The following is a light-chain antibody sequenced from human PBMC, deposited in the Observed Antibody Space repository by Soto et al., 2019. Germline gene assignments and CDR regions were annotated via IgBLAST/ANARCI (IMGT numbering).Light chain of an antibody. CDR2: KAS. CDR1: QSISSW. CDR3: QQYNSYST. V-gene: IGKV1-5*03. J-gene: IGKJ1*01. Sequence: DIQVTQSASTLSASVGDRVTITCRASQSISSWLAWYQQKPGKAPKLLIYKASSLESGVPSRFSGSGSGTEFTLTISILQPDDFATYYCQQYNSYSTFGQGTKVDIK.